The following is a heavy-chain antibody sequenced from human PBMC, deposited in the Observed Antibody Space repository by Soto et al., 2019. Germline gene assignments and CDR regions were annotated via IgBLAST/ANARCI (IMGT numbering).Heavy chain of an antibody. V-gene: IGHV2-5*02. D-gene: IGHD3-9*01. CDR3: ARTSTYYDILTGYWGGYSIDY. J-gene: IGHJ4*02. CDR1: WFSVTTSGVG. Sequence: SGPTLVNPTQTLTLTCTFSWFSVTTSGVGVGWIRQPPGKALEWLALIYWDDDKRYRPSLKSRLTISKDTSKNQVVLTMTNTDPVDTATYYCARTSTYYDILTGYWGGYSIDYWGQGTLVTAPQ. CDR2: IYWDDDK.